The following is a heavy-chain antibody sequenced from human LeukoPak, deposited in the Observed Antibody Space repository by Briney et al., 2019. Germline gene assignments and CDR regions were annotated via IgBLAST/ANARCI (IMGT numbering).Heavy chain of an antibody. D-gene: IGHD5-12*01. J-gene: IGHJ3*02. CDR1: GYSISSGYY. V-gene: IGHV4-38-2*02. Sequence: PSETLSLTCTVSGYSISSGYYWGWIRQPPGKGLEWIGSIYHSGSTYYNPSLKSRVTISVDTSKNQFSLKLSSVTAADTAVYYCARDRPYSGYDNDAFDIWGQGTMVTVSS. CDR3: ARDRPYSGYDNDAFDI. CDR2: IYHSGST.